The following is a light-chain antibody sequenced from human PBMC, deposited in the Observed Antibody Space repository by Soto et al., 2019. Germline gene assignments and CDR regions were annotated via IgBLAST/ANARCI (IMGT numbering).Light chain of an antibody. CDR3: QQANSFPRGFT. J-gene: IGKJ3*01. CDR2: AAS. CDR1: QGISSW. Sequence: DIQMTQSPSSVSASVGDRVTITCRASQGISSWLAWHQQKPGKAPKLLIYAASSLQSGVPSRFSGSGSGTDFTLTISSLQPEDFATYYCQQANSFPRGFTFGPGTKVDIK. V-gene: IGKV1-12*01.